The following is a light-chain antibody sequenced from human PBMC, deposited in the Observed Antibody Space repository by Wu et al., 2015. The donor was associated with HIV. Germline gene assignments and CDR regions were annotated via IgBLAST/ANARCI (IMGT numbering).Light chain of an antibody. CDR3: QQYDGSPRT. J-gene: IGKJ1*01. Sequence: EIVMTQSPATLSVSPGERATLSCRASQSVGTYLAWYQHKPGQAPRLLIYAASTRATGIPDRFSGSGSGTDFTLTISRLEPGDFAVYYCQQYDGSPRTFGQGTKVEMK. CDR1: QSVGTY. V-gene: IGKV3-20*01. CDR2: AAS.